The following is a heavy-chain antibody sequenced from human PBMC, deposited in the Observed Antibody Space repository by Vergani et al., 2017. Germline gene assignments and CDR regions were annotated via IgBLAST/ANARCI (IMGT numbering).Heavy chain of an antibody. CDR1: GFTFSSYA. CDR2: ISGSGGST. Sequence: EVQLLESGGGLVQPGGSLRLSCAASGFTFSSYAMSWVRQAPGKGLEWVSAISGSGGSTYYADSVKGRLTISRDNSKNTLYLQMNSLRAEETAVYYCAKDKKKIAVAGPIDYGGQGTMVNV. J-gene: IGHJ4*02. CDR3: AKDKKKIAVAGPIDY. D-gene: IGHD6-19*01. V-gene: IGHV3-23*01.